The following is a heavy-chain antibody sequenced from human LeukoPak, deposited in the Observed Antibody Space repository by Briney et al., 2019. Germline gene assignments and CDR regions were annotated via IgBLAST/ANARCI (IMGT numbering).Heavy chain of an antibody. V-gene: IGHV3-9*01. J-gene: IGHJ4*02. CDR3: ARGDYGDFVFDY. Sequence: GRSLRLSCAASGFTFTDYTMHWVRQAPGKGLEWVSGISWNSGSIGYADSVKGRFTISRDNAKTSLYLQMNSLRAEDTAVYYCARGDYGDFVFDYWGQGTLVTVSS. D-gene: IGHD4-17*01. CDR1: GFTFTDYT. CDR2: ISWNSGSI.